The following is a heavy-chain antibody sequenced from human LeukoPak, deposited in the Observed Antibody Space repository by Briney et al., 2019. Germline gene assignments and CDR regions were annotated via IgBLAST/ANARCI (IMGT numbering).Heavy chain of an antibody. CDR1: GYSFTSYW. V-gene: IGHV5-51*01. CDR3: ARHPQDVGFWSVPYYYMDV. CDR2: IYPGDSDT. J-gene: IGHJ6*03. D-gene: IGHD3-3*01. Sequence: GESLKISCKGSGYSFTSYWIGWVRQMPGKGLEWMGIIYPGDSDTRYSPSFQGQVTISADKSISTAYLQWSSLKASDTAMYYCARHPQDVGFWSVPYYYMDVWGKGTTVTVSS.